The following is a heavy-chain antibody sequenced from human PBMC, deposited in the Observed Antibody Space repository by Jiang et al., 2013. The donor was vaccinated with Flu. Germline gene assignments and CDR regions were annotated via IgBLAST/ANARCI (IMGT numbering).Heavy chain of an antibody. J-gene: IGHJ6*02. CDR1: GGSINNYY. CDR2: SITSGSS. V-gene: IGHV4-59*08. CDR3: ARSYDGSGYYFYGMDV. D-gene: IGHD3-22*01. Sequence: GSGLVKPSETLSLTCTVSGGSINNYYGSWIRQSPGRDVSGLSISITSGSSNCNPSLKSRVTMSLDTSKNQFSLRLSSVTAADTAVYYCARSYDGSGYYFYGMDVWAKGPRSPSP.